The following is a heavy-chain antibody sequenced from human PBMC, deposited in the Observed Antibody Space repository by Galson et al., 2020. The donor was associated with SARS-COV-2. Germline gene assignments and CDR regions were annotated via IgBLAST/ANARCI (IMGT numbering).Heavy chain of an antibody. CDR3: ARNTAYETWGGPGYYYFGMDV. D-gene: IGHD3-16*01. CDR1: GFTFRNYS. Sequence: TGGSLRLSSAASGFTFRNYSMNWVRQAPGKGLEWVSSISTSSSYIYYADSVKGRFTISRDNAKNSLYLQMNSLRAEDTAVYYCARNTAYETWGGPGYYYFGMDVWGQGTTVTVSS. J-gene: IGHJ6*02. CDR2: ISTSSSYI. V-gene: IGHV3-21*01.